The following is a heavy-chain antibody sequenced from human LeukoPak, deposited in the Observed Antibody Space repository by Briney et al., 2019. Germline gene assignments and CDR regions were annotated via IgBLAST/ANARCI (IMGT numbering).Heavy chain of an antibody. CDR1: GFTFSSYG. Sequence: GGSLRLSCAAPGFTFSSYGMHWVRQAPGKGLEWVAVISYDGSNKYYADSVKGRFTISRDNSKNTLYLQMNSLRAEDTAVYYCAKAPRAGTPYYYYGMDVWGQGTTVTVSS. J-gene: IGHJ6*02. CDR2: ISYDGSNK. V-gene: IGHV3-30*18. CDR3: AKAPRAGTPYYYYGMDV. D-gene: IGHD6-19*01.